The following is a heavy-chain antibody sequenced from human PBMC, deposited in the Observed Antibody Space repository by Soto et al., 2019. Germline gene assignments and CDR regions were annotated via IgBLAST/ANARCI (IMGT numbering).Heavy chain of an antibody. J-gene: IGHJ4*02. CDR3: ASNSVLRFLEWPNY. D-gene: IGHD3-3*01. CDR1: GFTFRSYA. Sequence: QVQLVESGGGVVQPGRSLRLSCAASGFTFRSYAMHWVRQAPGRGLGWVAVISYDGSNKYYADSVKGRFTISRDNSKNTLYLQMNSLRAEDTAVYYCASNSVLRFLEWPNYWGQGTLVTVSS. CDR2: ISYDGSNK. V-gene: IGHV3-30-3*01.